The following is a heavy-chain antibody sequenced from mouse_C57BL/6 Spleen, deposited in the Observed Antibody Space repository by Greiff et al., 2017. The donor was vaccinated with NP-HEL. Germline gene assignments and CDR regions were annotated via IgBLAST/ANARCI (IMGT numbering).Heavy chain of an antibody. CDR2: IRNKANGYTT. D-gene: IGHD2-1*01. CDR3: ARYDDNYDLAY. J-gene: IGHJ3*01. V-gene: IGHV7-3*01. CDR1: GFTFTDYY. Sequence: DVMLVESGGGLVQPGGSLSLSCAASGFTFTDYYMSWVRQPPGKALEWLGFIRNKANGYTTEYSASVKGRFTISRDNSQSNLYLQMHALGAEDSATYYCARYDDNYDLAYWGQGTLVTVSA.